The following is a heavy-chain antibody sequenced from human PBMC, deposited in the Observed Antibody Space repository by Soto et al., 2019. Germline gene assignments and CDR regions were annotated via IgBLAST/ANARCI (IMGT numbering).Heavy chain of an antibody. CDR3: AREYSSSWYEYGMDV. V-gene: IGHV3-33*01. D-gene: IGHD6-13*01. CDR2: IGYDGSNK. Sequence: QVQLVESGGGVVQPGRSLRLSCAASGFTFSSYGMHWVRQAPGKGLEWVAVIGYDGSNKYYADSVKGRFTISRDNSKNTLYLQMNSLRAEDTAVYYCAREYSSSWYEYGMDVWGQGTTVTVSS. CDR1: GFTFSSYG. J-gene: IGHJ6*02.